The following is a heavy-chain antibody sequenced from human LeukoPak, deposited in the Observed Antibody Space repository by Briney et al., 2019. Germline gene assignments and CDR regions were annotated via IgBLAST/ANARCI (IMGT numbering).Heavy chain of an antibody. Sequence: SETLSLTCTVSGGSISSSSYYWGWIRQPPGKGLEWIGSIYYSGSTYYNPSLKSRVTISVDTSKNQLSLKLSSVTAADTAVYYCARHSIVVVPAALDWWGQGTLVTVSS. CDR1: GGSISSSSYY. D-gene: IGHD2-2*01. CDR3: ARHSIVVVPAALDW. J-gene: IGHJ4*02. CDR2: IYYSGST. V-gene: IGHV4-39*01.